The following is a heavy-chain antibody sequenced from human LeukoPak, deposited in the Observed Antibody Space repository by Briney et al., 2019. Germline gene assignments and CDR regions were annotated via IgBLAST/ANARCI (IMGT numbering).Heavy chain of an antibody. CDR3: AREGPYGGLRYGMDV. CDR2: ISYDGSNK. D-gene: IGHD4-23*01. V-gene: IGHV3-30-3*01. Sequence: GRSLRLSCAASGFTFSSYAMHWVRQAPGKGLEWVAVISYDGSNKYYADSVKGRFTISRDNSKNTLYLQMNSLRAEDTAVYYCAREGPYGGLRYGMDVWGQGTTVTVSS. CDR1: GFTFSSYA. J-gene: IGHJ6*02.